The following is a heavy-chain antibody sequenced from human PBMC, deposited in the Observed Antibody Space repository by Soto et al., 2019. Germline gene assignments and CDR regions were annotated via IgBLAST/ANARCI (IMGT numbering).Heavy chain of an antibody. V-gene: IGHV3-73*01. Sequence: XESLRLSCAASGFAFSGSAMYWVRQASGKGPEWVGRIRSKGHNYATEYAASVKGRFTISRDDSKNTAYLQMNSLQTEDTAVYYCTRDLFSYDYSGILWFDPWGQGTLVTSPQ. CDR3: TRDLFSYDYSGILWFDP. J-gene: IGHJ5*02. CDR2: IRSKGHNYAT. D-gene: IGHD3-16*01. CDR1: GFAFSGSA.